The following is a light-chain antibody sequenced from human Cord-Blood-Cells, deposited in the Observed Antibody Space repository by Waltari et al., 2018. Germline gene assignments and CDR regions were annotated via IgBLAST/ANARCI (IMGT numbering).Light chain of an antibody. CDR1: SSNIGSNY. V-gene: IGLV1-47*01. CDR2: RNN. Sequence: QSVLTQPPSASGTPGQRVTISCSGRSSNIGSNYVYWYQQLPGTAPKLLIYRNNQRPSGVPDRFSGSKSGTSASLAISGLRSEDEADYYCVAWDDSLSGRVFGGGTKLTVL. J-gene: IGLJ3*02. CDR3: VAWDDSLSGRV.